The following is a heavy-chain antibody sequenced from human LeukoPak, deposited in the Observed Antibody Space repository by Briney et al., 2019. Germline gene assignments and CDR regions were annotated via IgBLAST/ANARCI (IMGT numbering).Heavy chain of an antibody. D-gene: IGHD5-12*01. J-gene: IGHJ3*01. V-gene: IGHV1-46*01. Sequence: GASVNVSCKASVYTFTRYYMHWVRQAPGQGLEWMGIINPSSGSTSYAQKFQGKDTMTRDMYTSIVYMELSSLRSEDTAVYYCARSSGDAFDFWGQGTMVSVSS. CDR3: ARSSGDAFDF. CDR1: VYTFTRYY. CDR2: INPSSGST.